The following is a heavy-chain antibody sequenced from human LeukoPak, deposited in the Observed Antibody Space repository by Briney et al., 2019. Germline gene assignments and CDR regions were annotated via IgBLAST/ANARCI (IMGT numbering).Heavy chain of an antibody. V-gene: IGHV4-39*01. J-gene: IGHJ5*02. D-gene: IGHD5/OR15-5a*01. CDR2: IGYSGST. CDR3: ATSDTVSTYNWFDP. Sequence: PSETLSLTCNVSGGSISSNTYFWGWIRRPPGKGLEWIGSIGYSGSTYYNPSLKSRVTISVDTSKNQFSLNLSSLTAADTAVYYCATSDTVSTYNWFDPWGQGTLVTVS. CDR1: GGSISSNTYF.